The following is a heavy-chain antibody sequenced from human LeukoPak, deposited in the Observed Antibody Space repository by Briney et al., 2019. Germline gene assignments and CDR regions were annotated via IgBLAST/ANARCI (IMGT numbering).Heavy chain of an antibody. CDR3: ARVSVRGSNWFDP. D-gene: IGHD3-10*01. J-gene: IGHJ5*02. CDR1: GGSSSSSNW. CDR2: IYHSGST. Sequence: SETLSLTCAVSGGSSSSSNWWSWVRQPPGKGLEWIGEIYHSGSTNYNPSLKSRVTISVDTSKNQFSLRLSSVSAADTAVYYCARVSVRGSNWFDPWGQGTLVTVSS. V-gene: IGHV4-4*02.